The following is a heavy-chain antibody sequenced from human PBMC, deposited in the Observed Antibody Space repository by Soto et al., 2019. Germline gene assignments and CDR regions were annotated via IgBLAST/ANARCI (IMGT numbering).Heavy chain of an antibody. Sequence: PGESLKISCKGSGYSFTSYWISWVRQMPGKGLEWMGRIDPSDSYTNYSPSFQGHVTISADKSISTAYLQWSSLKASDTAMYYCARSFGVVVAATQLDAFDIWGQGTMVTVSS. CDR2: IDPSDSYT. CDR3: ARSFGVVVAATQLDAFDI. CDR1: GYSFTSYW. V-gene: IGHV5-10-1*01. D-gene: IGHD2-15*01. J-gene: IGHJ3*02.